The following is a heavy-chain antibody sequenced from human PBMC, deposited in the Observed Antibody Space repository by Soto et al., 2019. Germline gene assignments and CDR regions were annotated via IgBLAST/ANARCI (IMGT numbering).Heavy chain of an antibody. CDR1: GFTFSSYG. J-gene: IGHJ4*02. V-gene: IGHV3-30*18. Sequence: QIQLVESGGGVVQPGRSLRLSCAASGFTFSSYGVHWVRQAPGKGLEWVALISYDGSNKYYADSVKGRFTISRDKSKKTLYLQMNSLRAEDTAVYYWAKDVGPYNLTPYGSDYWGQGTLVTVSS. CDR3: AKDVGPYNLTPYGSDY. D-gene: IGHD1-20*01. CDR2: ISYDGSNK.